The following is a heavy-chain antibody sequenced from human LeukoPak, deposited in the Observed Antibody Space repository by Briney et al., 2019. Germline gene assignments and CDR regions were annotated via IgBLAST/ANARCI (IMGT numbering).Heavy chain of an antibody. CDR2: IYPGDSDT. CDR3: VRQSGFSGRDNCYYFYMDV. V-gene: IGHV5-51*01. CDR1: GYTFNLYW. Sequence: GESLKISCKGFGYTFNLYWIGWVRQMPGKGLEWMGIIYPGDSDTIYSPSFQGQVTISADKSINTAYLQWSSLKASDTAMYYCVRQSGFSGRDNCYYFYMDVWGKGTTVTVSS. J-gene: IGHJ6*03. D-gene: IGHD1-14*01.